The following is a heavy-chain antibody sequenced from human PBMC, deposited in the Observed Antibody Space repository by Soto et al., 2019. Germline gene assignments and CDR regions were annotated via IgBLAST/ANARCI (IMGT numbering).Heavy chain of an antibody. CDR1: GGTLSSYA. J-gene: IGHJ5*02. CDR2: IIPIFGTA. D-gene: IGHD1-26*01. CDR3: ATIRGSFPNCFDP. V-gene: IGHV1-69*01. Sequence: QVQLVQSGAEVKKPGSSVKVSCKASGGTLSSYAINWVRQAPGQGLEWLGGIIPIFGTANYAQKFQGRVIITADESTSTVYMELSSLRIEDTAVYYCATIRGSFPNCFDPWGQGTLVTVSS.